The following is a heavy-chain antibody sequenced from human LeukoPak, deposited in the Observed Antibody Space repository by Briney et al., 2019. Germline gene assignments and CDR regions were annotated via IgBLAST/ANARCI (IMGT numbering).Heavy chain of an antibody. D-gene: IGHD6-13*01. CDR2: IYHSGSI. Sequence: PSETLSLTCTVSGGSISSYYWSWIRQHPGKGLEWIGYIYHSGSIYYNPSLKSRVIISVDTSKNQFSLKLSSVTAADTAVYYCARLQTQQLEGYLDYWGQGTLVTVSS. J-gene: IGHJ4*02. CDR3: ARLQTQQLEGYLDY. V-gene: IGHV4-59*06. CDR1: GGSISSYY.